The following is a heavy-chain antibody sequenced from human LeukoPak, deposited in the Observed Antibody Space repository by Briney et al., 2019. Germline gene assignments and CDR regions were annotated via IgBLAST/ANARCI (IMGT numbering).Heavy chain of an antibody. CDR1: GFTFSSYS. V-gene: IGHV3-48*01. CDR2: ISSSSSSTI. D-gene: IGHD6-13*01. J-gene: IGHJ4*02. Sequence: GGSLRLSCAASGFTFSSYSMNWVRQAPGKGLEWVSYISSSSSSTIYYADSVKGRFTISRDNAKNSLYLQMNSLRAEDTALYYCARVPPWSSSDSDWGQGTLVTVSS. CDR3: ARVPPWSSSDSD.